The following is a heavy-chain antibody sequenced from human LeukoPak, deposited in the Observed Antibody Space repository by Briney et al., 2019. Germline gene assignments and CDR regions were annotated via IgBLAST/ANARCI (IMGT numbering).Heavy chain of an antibody. CDR3: ARDPALGYTSGWYNWFDP. Sequence: RASVNVSCKASGYTFTSYGISWVRQAPGQGLEWMGWISAYNGNTNYAQKLQGRVTMTTDTSTSTAYVELRSLRSDDTAVYYCARDPALGYTSGWYNWFDPWGQGTLVTVSS. CDR2: ISAYNGNT. CDR1: GYTFTSYG. V-gene: IGHV1-18*01. J-gene: IGHJ5*02. D-gene: IGHD6-19*01.